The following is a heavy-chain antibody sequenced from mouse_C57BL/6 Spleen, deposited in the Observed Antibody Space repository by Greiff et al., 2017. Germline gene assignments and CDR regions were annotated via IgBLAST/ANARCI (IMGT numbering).Heavy chain of an antibody. CDR1: GYTFTSYW. V-gene: IGHV1-69*01. CDR3: ARNYYGSSYPAWFAY. CDR2: IDPSDSYT. D-gene: IGHD1-1*01. J-gene: IGHJ3*01. Sequence: QVQLKQPGAELVMPGASVKLSCKASGYTFTSYWMHWVKQRPGQGLEWIGEIDPSDSYTNYNQKFKGKSTLTVDKSSSTAYMQLSSLTSEDSAVYYCARNYYGSSYPAWFAYWGQGTLVTVSA.